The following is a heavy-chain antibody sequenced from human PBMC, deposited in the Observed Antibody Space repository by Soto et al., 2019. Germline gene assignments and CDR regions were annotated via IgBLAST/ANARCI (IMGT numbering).Heavy chain of an antibody. CDR3: ARSYSGSHGYFDY. D-gene: IGHD1-26*01. CDR2: ISYDGSNK. J-gene: IGHJ4*02. CDR1: GFTFSRYA. Sequence: GGSLRLSCAASGFTFSRYAMHWVRQAPGKGLEWVAVISYDGSNKYYADSVKGRFSISRDNSKNTLYLQMNSLRAEDTAVYYCARSYSGSHGYFDYWGQGTLVTVSS. V-gene: IGHV3-30*14.